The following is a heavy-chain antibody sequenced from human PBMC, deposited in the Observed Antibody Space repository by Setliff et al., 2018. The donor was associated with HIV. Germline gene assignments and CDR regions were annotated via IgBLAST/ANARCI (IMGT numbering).Heavy chain of an antibody. CDR3: ARDVYFTFSGEVIRHYLDV. CDR2: INAGNGNT. J-gene: IGHJ6*03. CDR1: GYTFTSYA. V-gene: IGHV1-3*01. D-gene: IGHD3-3*01. Sequence: ASVKVSCKASGYTFTSYAMHWVRQAPGQRLEWMGWINAGNGNTKYSQKFQGRVTITRDTSASKAYMELSSLTSEDTAVYYCARDVYFTFSGEVIRHYLDVWGKGTTVTVSS.